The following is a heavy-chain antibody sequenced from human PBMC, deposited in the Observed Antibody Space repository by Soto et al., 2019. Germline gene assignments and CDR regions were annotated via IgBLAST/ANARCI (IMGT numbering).Heavy chain of an antibody. CDR2: IHPSDSDT. Sequence: GESLKISCKGSGYSFTSYWIGWVRQMPGKGQEWMGIIHPSDSDTRYSPSFQGQITISADKSISTAYLQWNSLKASDNAMYYCAIHSTGYEDSWGQGTLVTVSS. D-gene: IGHD5-12*01. J-gene: IGHJ5*02. CDR1: GYSFTSYW. V-gene: IGHV5-51*01. CDR3: AIHSTGYEDS.